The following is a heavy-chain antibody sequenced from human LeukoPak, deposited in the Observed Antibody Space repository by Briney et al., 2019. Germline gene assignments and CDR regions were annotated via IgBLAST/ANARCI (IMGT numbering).Heavy chain of an antibody. CDR1: GFTFRSFG. CDR3: AKGGLIVGATHLDY. J-gene: IGHJ4*02. Sequence: PGGTLRLSCAASGFTFRSFGMTWVRQAPGKGLEWVSAISGSGGSTYYADSVKGRFTISRDNSKNTLYLQMNSLRAEDTAVYYCAKGGLIVGATHLDYWGQGTLVTVSS. D-gene: IGHD1-26*01. V-gene: IGHV3-23*01. CDR2: ISGSGGST.